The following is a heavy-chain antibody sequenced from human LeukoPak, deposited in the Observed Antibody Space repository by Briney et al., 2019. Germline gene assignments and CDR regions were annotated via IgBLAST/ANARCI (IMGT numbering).Heavy chain of an antibody. D-gene: IGHD6-19*01. J-gene: IGHJ4*02. Sequence: GGSLRLSCAASGFTFDDYGMSWVRQAPGKGLEWVSGINWNGGSTGYADSVKGRFTISRDNAKNSLYLQMNSLRAEDTALYHCARVRRWAVAGTGYYFDYWGQGTLVTVSS. V-gene: IGHV3-20*01. CDR2: INWNGGST. CDR1: GFTFDDYG. CDR3: ARVRRWAVAGTGYYFDY.